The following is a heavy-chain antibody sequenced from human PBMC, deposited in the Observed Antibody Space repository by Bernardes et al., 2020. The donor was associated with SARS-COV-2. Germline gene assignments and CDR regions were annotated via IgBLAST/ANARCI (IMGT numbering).Heavy chain of an antibody. V-gene: IGHV3-23*01. CDR1: GFTFSNYG. J-gene: IGHJ4*01. D-gene: IGHD1-7*01. CDR2: IDGGGGST. CDR3: ARGGDGNWDYFFDY. Sequence: GGSLRLSCTASGFTFSNYGMTWVRQAPGKGLEWVSTIDGGGGSTYYADSVKGRFTMSKDNSKNTLFLQMKSLRVEDTAVYYCARGGDGNWDYFFDYWGQGTLVTVSS.